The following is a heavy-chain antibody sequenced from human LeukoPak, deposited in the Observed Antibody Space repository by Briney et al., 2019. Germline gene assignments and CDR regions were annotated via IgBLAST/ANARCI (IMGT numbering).Heavy chain of an antibody. CDR3: AREARVRGVITHNYGMDV. V-gene: IGHV3-33*01. CDR1: GFTFSSYG. J-gene: IGHJ6*02. Sequence: PGGSLRLSCAASGFTFSSYGMHWVRQAPGKGLEWEAVIWYDGSNKYYADSVKGRFTISKDNSKNTLYLQMNSLRAEDTAVYYCAREARVRGVITHNYGMDVWGQGTTVTVSS. D-gene: IGHD3-10*01. CDR2: IWYDGSNK.